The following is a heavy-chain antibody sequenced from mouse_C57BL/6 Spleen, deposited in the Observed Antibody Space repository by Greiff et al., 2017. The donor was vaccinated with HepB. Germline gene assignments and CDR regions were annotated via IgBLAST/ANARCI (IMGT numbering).Heavy chain of an antibody. D-gene: IGHD2-4*01. CDR2: IRSKSNNYAT. CDR3: VRHGRLRQDYYAMDY. CDR1: GFSFNTYA. V-gene: IGHV10-1*01. Sequence: EVQLQESGGGLVQPKGSLKLSCAASGFSFNTYAMNWVRQAPGKGLEWVARIRSKSNNYATYYADSVKDRFTISRDDSESMLYLQMNNLKTEDTAMYYCVRHGRLRQDYYAMDYWGQGTSVTVSS. J-gene: IGHJ4*01.